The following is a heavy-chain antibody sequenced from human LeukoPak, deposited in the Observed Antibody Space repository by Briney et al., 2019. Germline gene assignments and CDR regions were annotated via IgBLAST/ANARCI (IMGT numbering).Heavy chain of an antibody. V-gene: IGHV3-43*02. CDR2: ISGDGGST. Sequence: GGSLRLSCAASGFTFDDYAMHWVRQAPGKGLEWVSLISGDGGSTYYADSVKGRFTISRDNSKNSLYLQMNSLRTEDTALYYCAKERSPSIVGATLGYWGQGTLVTVSS. J-gene: IGHJ4*02. CDR3: AKERSPSIVGATLGY. D-gene: IGHD1-26*01. CDR1: GFTFDDYA.